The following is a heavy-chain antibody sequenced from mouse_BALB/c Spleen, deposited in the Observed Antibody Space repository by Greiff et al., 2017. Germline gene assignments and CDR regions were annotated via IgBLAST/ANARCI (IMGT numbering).Heavy chain of an antibody. CDR2: IRLKSNNYAT. J-gene: IGHJ3*01. V-gene: IGHV6-6*02. CDR3: TRNYYGSSSFAY. D-gene: IGHD1-1*01. Sequence: EVKLQESGGGLVQPGGSMKLSCVASGFTFSNYWMNWVRQSPEKGLEWVAEIRLKSNNYATHYAESVKGRFTISRDDSKSSVYLQMNNLRAEDTGIYCCTRNYYGSSSFAYWGQGTLVTVSA. CDR1: GFTFSNYW.